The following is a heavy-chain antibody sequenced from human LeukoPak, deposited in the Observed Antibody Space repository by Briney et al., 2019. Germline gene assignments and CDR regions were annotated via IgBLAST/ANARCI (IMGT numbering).Heavy chain of an antibody. CDR3: AATGYGSRYYYYYDMDV. Sequence: SQTLSLTCSVSGGSISSGNYYWSWIRQPAGKGLEWIGRIYTSGSTNYNPSLKSRVTISVDTSKNQFSLKLSSVTAVDTAVYYCAATGYGSRYYYYYDMDVWGQGTMVTVSS. CDR2: IYTSGST. J-gene: IGHJ6*02. CDR1: GGSISSGNYY. V-gene: IGHV4-61*02. D-gene: IGHD4-17*01.